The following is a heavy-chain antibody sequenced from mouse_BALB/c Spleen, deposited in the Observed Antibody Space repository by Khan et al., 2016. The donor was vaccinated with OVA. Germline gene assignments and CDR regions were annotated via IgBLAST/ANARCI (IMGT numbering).Heavy chain of an antibody. J-gene: IGHJ4*01. D-gene: IGHD3-1*01. CDR3: ARSNFRVDY. CDR1: GYSFTNYW. Sequence: QVQLKESGPQLVRPGASGKISCKASGYSFTNYWMHWVKQRPGQGLEWIGMIDPSDGESILNQKFKDKATLTVDKSSSTVYMNFSSLTSEDSAVYYFARSNFRVDYWGQGTSVTVSS. V-gene: IGHV1S126*01. CDR2: IDPSDGES.